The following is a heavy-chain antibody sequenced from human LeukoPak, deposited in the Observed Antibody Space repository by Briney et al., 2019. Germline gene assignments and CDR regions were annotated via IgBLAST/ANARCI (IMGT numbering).Heavy chain of an antibody. CDR2: INPNSGGT. D-gene: IGHD2-2*01. J-gene: IGHJ5*02. V-gene: IGHV1-2*02. Sequence: ASVKVSCKASGYTFTGYYMHWVRQAPGQGLEWMGWINPNSGGTNYAQKFQGRVTMTRDTSISTAYMELSRLRSDDMAVYYCARGGRLIPAARNWFDPWGQGTLVTVSS. CDR1: GYTFTGYY. CDR3: ARGGRLIPAARNWFDP.